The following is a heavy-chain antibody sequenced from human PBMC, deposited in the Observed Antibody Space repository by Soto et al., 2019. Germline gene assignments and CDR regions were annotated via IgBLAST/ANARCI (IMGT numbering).Heavy chain of an antibody. Sequence: GPSVKVSCKASGGTFSSYAISWVRQAPGQGLEWMGGIIPIFGTANYAQKFQGRVTITADESTSTAYMELSSLRSEDTAVYYCARDGDCSGGSCQPPDPWGQGTLVTVSS. CDR1: GGTFSSYA. V-gene: IGHV1-69*13. J-gene: IGHJ5*02. D-gene: IGHD2-15*01. CDR3: ARDGDCSGGSCQPPDP. CDR2: IIPIFGTA.